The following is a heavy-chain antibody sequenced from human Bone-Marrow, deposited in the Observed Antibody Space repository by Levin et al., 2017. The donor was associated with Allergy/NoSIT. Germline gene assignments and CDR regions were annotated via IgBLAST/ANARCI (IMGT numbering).Heavy chain of an antibody. D-gene: IGHD3-22*01. CDR3: ARDLIPEVDSSGYGTHYDYYGMDV. CDR2: ISYDGSNK. Sequence: GGSLRLSCAASGFTFSSYAMHWVRQAPGKGLEWVAVISYDGSNKYYADSVKGRFTISRDNSKNTLYLQMNSLRAEDTAVYYCARDLIPEVDSSGYGTHYDYYGMDVWGQGTTVTVSS. V-gene: IGHV3-30-3*01. CDR1: GFTFSSYA. J-gene: IGHJ6*02.